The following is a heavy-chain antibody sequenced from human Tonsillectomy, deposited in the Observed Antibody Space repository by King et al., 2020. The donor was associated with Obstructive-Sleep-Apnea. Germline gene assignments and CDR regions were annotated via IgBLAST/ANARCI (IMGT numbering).Heavy chain of an antibody. J-gene: IGHJ5*02. CDR1: GGTFSSYA. Sequence: QLVQSGAEVKKPGSSVKVSCKASGGTFSSYAISLVRQAPGQGRVCMGGIMPFRGMANYAQKFKGRVTITGDNSTSTAYMELSSLRSEDTAVYYCARLGQYSYGDLWGQGTLVTVSS. V-gene: IGHV1-69*10. CDR2: IMPFRGMA. CDR3: ARLGQYSYGDL. D-gene: IGHD5-18*01.